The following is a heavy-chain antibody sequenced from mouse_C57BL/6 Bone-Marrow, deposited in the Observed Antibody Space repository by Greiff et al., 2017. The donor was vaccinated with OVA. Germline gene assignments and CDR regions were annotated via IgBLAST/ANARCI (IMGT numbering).Heavy chain of an antibody. D-gene: IGHD2-14*01. V-gene: IGHV5-6*01. CDR3: ARQEYDEVAGAMDY. Sequence: EVKVVESGGDLVKPGGSLKLSCAASGFTFSSYGMSWVRQTPDKRLEWVATISSGGSYTYYPDSVKGRFTISRDNAKNTLYLQMSSLKSEDTAMYYCARQEYDEVAGAMDYWGQGTSVTVSS. J-gene: IGHJ4*01. CDR1: GFTFSSYG. CDR2: ISSGGSYT.